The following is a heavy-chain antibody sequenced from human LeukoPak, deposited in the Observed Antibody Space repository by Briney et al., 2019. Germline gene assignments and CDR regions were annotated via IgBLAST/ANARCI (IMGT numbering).Heavy chain of an antibody. Sequence: ASVKVSCKASGYTFTSYDINWVRQATGQGLEWMGWMNPNSGNTGYAQKFQGRVTMTRNTSISTAYMELSSLRSEDTAVYYCARGLRYFDWLLSPLDYWGQGTLVTVSS. D-gene: IGHD3-9*01. V-gene: IGHV1-8*01. CDR3: ARGLRYFDWLLSPLDY. CDR1: GYTFTSYD. J-gene: IGHJ4*02. CDR2: MNPNSGNT.